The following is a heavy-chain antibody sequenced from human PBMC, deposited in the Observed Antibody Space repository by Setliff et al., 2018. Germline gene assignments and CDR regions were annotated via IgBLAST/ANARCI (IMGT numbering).Heavy chain of an antibody. D-gene: IGHD2-2*01. CDR3: ARFLYCTSTSCPVTFDH. V-gene: IGHV4-38-2*02. CDR2: IGHTGST. J-gene: IGHJ4*02. CDR1: GYSISSGYI. Sequence: PSETLSLTCTVSGYSISSGYIWGWIRQPPGKGLEWVGNIGHTGSTYYNPSLKSRVTISVDTSKNQFSLNLTSVTAADTAVYYCARFLYCTSTSCPVTFDHWGRGTLVTVSS.